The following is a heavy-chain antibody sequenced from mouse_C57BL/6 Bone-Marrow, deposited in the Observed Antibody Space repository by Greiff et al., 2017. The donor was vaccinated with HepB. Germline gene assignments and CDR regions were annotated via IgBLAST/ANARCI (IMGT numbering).Heavy chain of an antibody. CDR1: GFTFSDYY. J-gene: IGHJ1*03. V-gene: IGHV5-16*01. D-gene: IGHD1-1*01. CDR3: ARTITTVVDWYFDV. CDR2: INYDGSST. Sequence: EVHLVESEGGLVQPGSSMKLSCTASGFTFSDYYMAWVRQVPEKGLEWVANINYDGSSTYYLDSLKSRFIISRDNAKNILYLQMSSLKSEDTATYYCARTITTVVDWYFDVWGTGTTVTVSS.